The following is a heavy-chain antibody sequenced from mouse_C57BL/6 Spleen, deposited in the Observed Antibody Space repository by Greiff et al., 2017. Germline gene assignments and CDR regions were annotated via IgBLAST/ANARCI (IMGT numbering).Heavy chain of an antibody. J-gene: IGHJ4*01. CDR2: ISSGSSTI. CDR1: GFTFSDYG. CDR3: ARPYDYDEDAMDY. D-gene: IGHD2-4*01. Sequence: EVKLMESEGGLVKPGGSLKLSCAASGFTFSDYGMHWVRQAPEKGLEWVAYISSGSSTIYYADTVKGRFTISRDNAKNTLFLQMTSLRSEDTAMYYCARPYDYDEDAMDYWGQGTSVTVSS. V-gene: IGHV5-17*01.